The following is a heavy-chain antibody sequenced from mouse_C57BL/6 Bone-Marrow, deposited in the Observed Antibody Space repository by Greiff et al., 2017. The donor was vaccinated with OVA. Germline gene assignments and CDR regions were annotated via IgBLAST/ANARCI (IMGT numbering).Heavy chain of an antibody. CDR3: TNLYYFDY. CDR1: GFNIKDDY. V-gene: IGHV14-4*01. J-gene: IGHJ2*01. Sequence: VQLQQSGAELVRPGASVKLSCTASGFNIKDDYMHWVKQRPEQGLEWIGWIDPENGDTEYASKFQGKATITADTSSNTAYLQLSSLTSEDTAVYYCTNLYYFDYWGQGTTLTVSS. CDR2: IDPENGDT.